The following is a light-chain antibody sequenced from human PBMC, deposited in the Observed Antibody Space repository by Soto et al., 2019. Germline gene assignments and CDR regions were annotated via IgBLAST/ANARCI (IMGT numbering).Light chain of an antibody. V-gene: IGLV1-51*02. CDR2: ESY. Sequence: QSVLTQPPSVSAAPGQKVTISCSGSSSNIGNNYVSWYQQLPGTAPKLLIYESYKRPSGIPDRFSGSKSGTSATLGITGLQTGDEAEYYCGTWDSSLGAGVLGGGTQLTVL. J-gene: IGLJ2*01. CDR3: GTWDSSLGAGV. CDR1: SSNIGNNY.